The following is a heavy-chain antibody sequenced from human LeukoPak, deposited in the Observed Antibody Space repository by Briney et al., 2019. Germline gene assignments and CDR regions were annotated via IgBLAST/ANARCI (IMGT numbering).Heavy chain of an antibody. CDR3: TKQMTGGQKFEY. D-gene: IGHD5-24*01. CDR1: GFTFSSSA. V-gene: IGHV3-23*01. Sequence: GRSLRLSCAASGFTFSSSAMSWVRQAPGKGLEWVSEISASGGPHYPDSVKGRFTISRDNSKNMLYLQMDSLRADDTAVYYCTKQMTGGQKFEYWGQGTLVTVSS. CDR2: ISASGGP. J-gene: IGHJ4*02.